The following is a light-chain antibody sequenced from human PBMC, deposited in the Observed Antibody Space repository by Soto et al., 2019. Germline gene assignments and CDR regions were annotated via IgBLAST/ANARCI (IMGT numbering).Light chain of an antibody. CDR3: CSYAGSRV. J-gene: IGLJ3*02. Sequence: QSALTQPASVSGSPGQSITISCTGTSSDVGSYNLVSWYQQHPGKAPKLMIYEGSKRPSGVSNRFSGSKSGNTASLTISGRQAEDEADYYCCSYAGSRVFGGGTKLTFL. V-gene: IGLV2-23*01. CDR2: EGS. CDR1: SSDVGSYNL.